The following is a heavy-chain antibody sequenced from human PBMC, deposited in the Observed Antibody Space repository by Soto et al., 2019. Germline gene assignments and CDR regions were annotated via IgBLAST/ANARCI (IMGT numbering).Heavy chain of an antibody. D-gene: IGHD2-15*01. Sequence: KASETLSLTCTVSGGSISSSSYYWGWIRQPPGKGLEWLGKIYYAGSTYYNPSLKSRVTISVDTSRNQFSLNLSSVTAADTAVYYCARLPFYCSSGSCSGFYYHAVDVWGQGTTVTVSS. V-gene: IGHV4-39*01. CDR3: ARLPFYCSSGSCSGFYYHAVDV. CDR2: IYYAGST. J-gene: IGHJ6*02. CDR1: GGSISSSSYY.